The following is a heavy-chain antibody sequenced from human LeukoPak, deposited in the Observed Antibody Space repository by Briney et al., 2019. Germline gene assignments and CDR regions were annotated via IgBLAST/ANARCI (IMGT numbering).Heavy chain of an antibody. CDR1: GFTFSNYS. J-gene: IGHJ5*02. V-gene: IGHV3-21*01. CDR2: ISSNSKYI. D-gene: IGHD6-19*01. CDR3: ARDGSIAVKNWSDP. Sequence: GGSLRLSCAASGFTFSNYSMSWVRQAPEKGLEWVSSISSNSKYIYYADSVKGRFTISRDNAKNSLYLQMNSLRAEDTAVYYCARDGSIAVKNWSDPWGQGTLVTVSS.